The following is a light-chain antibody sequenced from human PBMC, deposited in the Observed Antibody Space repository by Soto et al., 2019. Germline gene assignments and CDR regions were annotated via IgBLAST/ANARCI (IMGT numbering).Light chain of an antibody. CDR2: AAS. Sequence: DIQMTQSPSSLSASVGDRVTITCRASQSISSYLYWYQQKPGKAPKLLIYAASSLQSGVPSRFSGSGSGTDFTLTISSLQPEDFATYYCQQSYSTPLTFGGVTKVEIK. V-gene: IGKV1-39*01. CDR1: QSISSY. J-gene: IGKJ4*01. CDR3: QQSYSTPLT.